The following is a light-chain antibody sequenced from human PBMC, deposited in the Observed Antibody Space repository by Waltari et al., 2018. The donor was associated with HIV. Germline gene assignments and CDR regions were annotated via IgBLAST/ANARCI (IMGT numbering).Light chain of an antibody. J-gene: IGLJ3*02. CDR2: GDT. Sequence: QSVLTQPPSVSGAPGQRVTIPCTGSSSNIGAGSHVHWYQQFPGAAPQLLIYGDTNRSSGVPDRFSGSKSGTSASLAITGLQGDDEADYYCQSYDSSLSASVFGGGTKLTVL. CDR1: SSNIGAGSH. CDR3: QSYDSSLSASV. V-gene: IGLV1-40*01.